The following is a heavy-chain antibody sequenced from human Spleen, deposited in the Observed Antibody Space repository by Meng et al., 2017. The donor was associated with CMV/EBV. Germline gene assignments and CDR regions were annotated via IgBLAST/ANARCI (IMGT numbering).Heavy chain of an antibody. Sequence: GGSLRLSCAASGFALSSYSMNWVRQAPGKGLEWVSYISSRSDTMYYADSVKGRFTISRDNAKNSLYLQMNSRRVEDTAVYYCAKVRIAALGMDVWGQGTTVTVSS. CDR3: AKVRIAALGMDV. D-gene: IGHD6-6*01. CDR1: GFALSSYS. CDR2: ISSRSDTM. J-gene: IGHJ6*02. V-gene: IGHV3-48*04.